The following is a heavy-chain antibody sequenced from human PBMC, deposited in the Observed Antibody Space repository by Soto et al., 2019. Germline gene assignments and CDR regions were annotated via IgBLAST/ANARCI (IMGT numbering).Heavy chain of an antibody. CDR3: RSERSRTRGMDV. Sequence: QVQAVQSGAEVKKPGSSVKVSCKASAGTFSSYVISWVRQAPVQGLEWMGRIIPIFGTANYAQKFQGRVTITADESTSTAYMELSSLRSEDTAVYYCRSERSRTRGMDVWGQGATSTVSS. CDR2: IIPIFGTA. CDR1: AGTFSSYV. V-gene: IGHV1-69*18. D-gene: IGHD2-8*01. J-gene: IGHJ6*02.